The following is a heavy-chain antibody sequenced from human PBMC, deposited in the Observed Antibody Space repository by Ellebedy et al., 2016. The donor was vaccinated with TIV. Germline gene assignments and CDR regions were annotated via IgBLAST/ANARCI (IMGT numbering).Heavy chain of an antibody. J-gene: IGHJ4*02. D-gene: IGHD3-9*01. CDR3: AKRSGVGLTGYYTDN. Sequence: GGSLRLSCAASGFTVSRYAMSWVRQAPGKGLEWVSVISGSGVSTHYADSVKGRFTISRDNSKNTLSLQMNSLRAEDTAVYYCAKRSGVGLTGYYTDNWGQGTLVTVSS. CDR1: GFTVSRYA. CDR2: ISGSGVST. V-gene: IGHV3-23*01.